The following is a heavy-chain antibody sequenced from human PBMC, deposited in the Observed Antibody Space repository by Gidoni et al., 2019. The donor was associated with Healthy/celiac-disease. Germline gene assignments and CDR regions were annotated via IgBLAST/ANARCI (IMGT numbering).Heavy chain of an antibody. J-gene: IGHJ6*02. D-gene: IGHD2-2*02. Sequence: EVQLVESGGGLVKPGGSLRLSCAASGFTFSSYSMTWVRQAPGKGLEWVSSISSSSSYIYYADSVKGRFTISRDNAKNSLYLQMNSLRAEDTAVYYCARDKVGRYCSSTSCYKRSYYYGMDVWGQGTTVTVSS. CDR1: GFTFSSYS. CDR3: ARDKVGRYCSSTSCYKRSYYYGMDV. CDR2: ISSSSSYI. V-gene: IGHV3-21*01.